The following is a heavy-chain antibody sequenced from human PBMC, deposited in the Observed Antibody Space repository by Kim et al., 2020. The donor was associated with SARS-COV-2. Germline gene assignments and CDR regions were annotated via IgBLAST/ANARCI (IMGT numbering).Heavy chain of an antibody. D-gene: IGHD6-19*01. Sequence: ADSVKGRLPISRDNAKNSLYLQMNSRRAEDTALYYCAKDVVADSSGWYFDYWGQGTLVTVSS. CDR3: AKDVVADSSGWYFDY. V-gene: IGHV3-9*01. J-gene: IGHJ4*02.